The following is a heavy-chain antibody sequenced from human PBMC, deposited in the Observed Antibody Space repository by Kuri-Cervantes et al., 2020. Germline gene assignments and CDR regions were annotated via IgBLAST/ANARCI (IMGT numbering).Heavy chain of an antibody. CDR2: ISAYNGNT. CDR1: GYTFTSYG. D-gene: IGHD3-10*01. CDR3: ARDRGMVLQGVIITSELGYFDY. V-gene: IGHV1-18*01. Sequence: ASVKVSCKASGYTFTSYGISWVRQAPGQGLEWMGWISAYNGNTNFAQKLQGRVTMTTDTSTSTVYMELSSLRSEDTAVYYCARDRGMVLQGVIITSELGYFDYWGQGTLVTVSS. J-gene: IGHJ4*02.